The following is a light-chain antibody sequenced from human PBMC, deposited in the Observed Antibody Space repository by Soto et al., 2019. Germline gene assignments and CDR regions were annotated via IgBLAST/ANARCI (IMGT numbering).Light chain of an antibody. V-gene: IGKV3-11*01. CDR1: QSVRSY. J-gene: IGKJ3*01. Sequence: EIVLTQSPATLSLSPGERATLSCRASQSVRSYLAWYQQKPGQPPRLLIYDTSNRATGIPARFSGSGYGTDFTRTISSLDPEDFAVYYCQQRSNWPPFTFGPGTRVDSK. CDR3: QQRSNWPPFT. CDR2: DTS.